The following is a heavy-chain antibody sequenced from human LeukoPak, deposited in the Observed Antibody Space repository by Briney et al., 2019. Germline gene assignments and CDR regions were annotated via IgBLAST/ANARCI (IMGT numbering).Heavy chain of an antibody. V-gene: IGHV4-34*01. CDR1: GGSFSGYY. CDR3: ARAVGASEEKKI. CDR2: INHSGST. D-gene: IGHD1-26*01. J-gene: IGHJ4*02. Sequence: SETLSLTCAVYGGSFSGYYWSWIRQPPGKGLEWIGEINHSGSTNYNPSLKSRVTISVDTSKNQFSLRLSSVTAADTAVYYCARAVGASEEKKIWGQGILVTVSS.